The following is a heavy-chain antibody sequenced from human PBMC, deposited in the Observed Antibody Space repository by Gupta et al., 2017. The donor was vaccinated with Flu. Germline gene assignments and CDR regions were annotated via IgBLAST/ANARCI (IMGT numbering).Heavy chain of an antibody. D-gene: IGHD3-3*01. CDR3: ARRRRRRDDFWSGYVYYYYYMDV. J-gene: IGHJ6*03. CDR1: GGSISSYD. V-gene: IGHV4-59*08. Sequence: QVQLQESGPGLGKPSETLSLTCTASGGSISSYDWSWIRQPPGKGLDWIGYIYYSGITNHNPSLKSRVTISVDTSKNQFSLKLSSVTAADTAVYYCARRRRRRDDFWSGYVYYYYYMDVWGKGTTVTVSS. CDR2: IYYSGIT.